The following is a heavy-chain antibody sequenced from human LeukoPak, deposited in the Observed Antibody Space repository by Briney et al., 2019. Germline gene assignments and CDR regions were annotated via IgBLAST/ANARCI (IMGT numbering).Heavy chain of an antibody. V-gene: IGHV3-48*04. D-gene: IGHD3-16*01. CDR1: GFTFSHYG. CDR2: IKGTGLTT. Sequence: GGSLRLSCAASGFTFSHYGMTWVRQAPGKGLEWVSTIKGTGLTTYYADSVKGRFTISRDNAKNSLFLQMSSLRADDTAIYYCARAGELRYMDVWGKGTAVTVSS. J-gene: IGHJ6*03. CDR3: ARAGELRYMDV.